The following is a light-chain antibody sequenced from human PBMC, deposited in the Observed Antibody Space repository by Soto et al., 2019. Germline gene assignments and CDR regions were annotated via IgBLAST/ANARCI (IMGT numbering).Light chain of an antibody. Sequence: ESVLAQSPATLSLSPGERATLSCRASQRLDSSLAWFQQKPGQAPRLLIYDVSYRASGIPARFSGSGSGTDFTLTISSLEPEDFAVYYCQQRTNWSWTFGQGTKVEIK. V-gene: IGKV3-11*01. CDR1: QRLDSS. CDR2: DVS. J-gene: IGKJ1*01. CDR3: QQRTNWSWT.